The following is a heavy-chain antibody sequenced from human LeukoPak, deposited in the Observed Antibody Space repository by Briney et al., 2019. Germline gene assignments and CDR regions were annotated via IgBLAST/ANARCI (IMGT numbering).Heavy chain of an antibody. CDR2: VSSSGSTI. J-gene: IGHJ4*02. Sequence: PGGSLRLSCAASGFTFSSYEMNWVRQAPGKGLEWVSYVSSSGSTIYYADSVKGRFTISRDNSKNTLYLQMNSLRAEDTAVYYCAKAAREYYDILTGYYSLLYFDYWGRGTLVTVSS. CDR1: GFTFSSYE. V-gene: IGHV3-48*03. D-gene: IGHD3-9*01. CDR3: AKAAREYYDILTGYYSLLYFDY.